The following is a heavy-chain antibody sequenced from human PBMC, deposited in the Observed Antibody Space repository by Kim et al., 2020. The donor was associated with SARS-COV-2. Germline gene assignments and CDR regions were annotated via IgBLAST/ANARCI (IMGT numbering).Heavy chain of an antibody. V-gene: IGHV3-73*01. CDR1: GFTFSGSA. J-gene: IGHJ6*02. D-gene: IGHD2-2*01. CDR3: TRQLLGYCSSTSCYYYYYGMDV. CDR2: IRSKANSYAT. Sequence: GGSLRLSCAASGFTFSGSAMHWVRQASGKGLEWVGRIRSKANSYATAYAASVKGRFTISRDDSKNTAYLQMNSLKTEDTAVYYCTRQLLGYCSSTSCYYYYYGMDVWGQGTTVTVSS.